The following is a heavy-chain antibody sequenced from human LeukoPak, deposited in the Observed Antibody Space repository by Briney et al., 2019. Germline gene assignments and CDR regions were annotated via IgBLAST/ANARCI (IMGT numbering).Heavy chain of an antibody. CDR2: FDPEDGET. J-gene: IGHJ5*02. V-gene: IGHV1-24*01. D-gene: IGHD5-24*01. CDR3: ATDRDGYNLGPFDP. CDR1: GYTLTELS. Sequence: ASVKVSCKVSGYTLTELSMHWVRQAPGKGLEWMGGFDPEDGETIYAQKFQGRVTMTEDTSTVTAYMELSSLRSEDTAVYYCATDRDGYNLGPFDPWGQGTLVTVSS.